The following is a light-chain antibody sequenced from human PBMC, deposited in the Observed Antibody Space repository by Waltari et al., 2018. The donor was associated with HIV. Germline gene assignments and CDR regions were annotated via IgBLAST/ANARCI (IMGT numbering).Light chain of an antibody. Sequence: DIQMTQSPSSLSAFVGDRVTITCRASQSISNFLSWFQQKPGKAPKVLIYVTSNLQSGVPSRFSGSRSGTDFTLTINSLQPEDSATYYCLQTYSTTWTFGQGTKLEIK. J-gene: IGKJ1*01. CDR2: VTS. CDR1: QSISNF. V-gene: IGKV1-39*01. CDR3: LQTYSTTWT.